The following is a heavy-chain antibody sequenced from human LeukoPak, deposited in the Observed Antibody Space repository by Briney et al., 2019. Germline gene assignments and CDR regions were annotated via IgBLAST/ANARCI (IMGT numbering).Heavy chain of an antibody. CDR2: IYPGDSDT. J-gene: IGHJ4*02. Sequence: GESLKISCKGSGYTFTDYWIGWVRQMPGKGLEWMGIIYPGDSDTRYSPSFQGQVTISADKSISTAYLQWSSLKASDTAMYYCARLNGSDIVVVVASVNPNPSRHPLDYWGQGTLVTVSS. CDR3: ARLNGSDIVVVVASVNPNPSRHPLDY. CDR1: GYTFTDYW. D-gene: IGHD2-15*01. V-gene: IGHV5-51*01.